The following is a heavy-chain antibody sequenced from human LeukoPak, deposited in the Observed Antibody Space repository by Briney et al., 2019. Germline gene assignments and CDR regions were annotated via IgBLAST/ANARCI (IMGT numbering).Heavy chain of an antibody. Sequence: PSETLSLTCTVPGGATSNHFWSWIRQPPGKGLEWIGNIYTGGTTNYNPSLKSGVTISIDTSKNQLSLHLASVTAADTAVYYCTKATKWLAFDDWGRGTLVTVSS. V-gene: IGHV4-59*11. J-gene: IGHJ4*02. CDR2: IYTGGTT. D-gene: IGHD6-19*01. CDR1: GGATSNHF. CDR3: TKATKWLAFDD.